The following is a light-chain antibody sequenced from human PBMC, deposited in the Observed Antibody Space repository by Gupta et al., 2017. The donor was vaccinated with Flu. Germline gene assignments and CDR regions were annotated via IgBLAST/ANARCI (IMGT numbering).Light chain of an antibody. CDR2: SAS. V-gene: IGKV1-12*01. CDR3: QQTQTFPRT. Sequence: DIQMTQFPSSVSASVGDRVTLTCWASQDISNGVVWYQQLPGKAPKILIFSASTLASGVPSRFTGSGSGTEFTLTINSLQAEDFATYFCQQTQTFPRTFGQGTRLEVK. J-gene: IGKJ1*01. CDR1: QDISNG.